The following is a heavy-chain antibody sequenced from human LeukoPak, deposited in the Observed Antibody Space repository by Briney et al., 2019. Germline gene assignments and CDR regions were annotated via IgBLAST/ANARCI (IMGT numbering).Heavy chain of an antibody. Sequence: ASVKVSCKASGYTFTGYYMHWVRQAPGQGLEWMGWINPNGGSTNYAQKFQGRVTMTRDTSISTAYMELSRLRSDDTAVYYCASSSSWYLNYIDVWGKGTTVTVSS. CDR3: ASSSSWYLNYIDV. J-gene: IGHJ6*03. D-gene: IGHD6-13*01. CDR2: INPNGGST. V-gene: IGHV1-2*02. CDR1: GYTFTGYY.